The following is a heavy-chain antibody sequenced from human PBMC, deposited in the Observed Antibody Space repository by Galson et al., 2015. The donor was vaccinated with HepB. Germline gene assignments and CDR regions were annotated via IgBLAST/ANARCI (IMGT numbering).Heavy chain of an antibody. CDR2: IWYDGSQE. CDR3: ARGRGFHNDSLAF. V-gene: IGHV3-33*01. J-gene: IGHJ4*02. D-gene: IGHD2-21*01. Sequence: SLRLSCAASGFTFSSYGMHWVRQAPGKGLEWVAIIWYDGSQEYYADSVKGRFTISRDNSRNTLYLQVNSLRVEDTAIYYCARGRGFHNDSLAFWSQGTLVTVS. CDR1: GFTFSSYG.